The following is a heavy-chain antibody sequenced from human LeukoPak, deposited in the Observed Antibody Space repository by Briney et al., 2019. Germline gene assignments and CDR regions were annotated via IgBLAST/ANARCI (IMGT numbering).Heavy chain of an antibody. Sequence: SETLSLTCTVSGGSISSYYCSWIRQPPGKGLEWIGYMYYSGSTNYNPSLKSRVTISVDTSKNQVSLTLSSVTAADTAVYYCASSRRAAFWFDYWGQGTLVTVSS. CDR2: MYYSGST. CDR1: GGSISSYY. J-gene: IGHJ4*02. CDR3: ASSRRAAFWFDY. V-gene: IGHV4-59*01.